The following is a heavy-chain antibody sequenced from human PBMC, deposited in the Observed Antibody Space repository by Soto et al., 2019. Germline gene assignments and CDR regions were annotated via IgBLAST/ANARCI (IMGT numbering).Heavy chain of an antibody. J-gene: IGHJ4*02. Sequence: SETLSLTCTVSGGSVSSGSYYWSWIRQPPGKGLEWIGYIYYSGSTNYNPSLKSRVTISVDTSKNQFSLKLSSVTAADTAVYYCARTVTTTRLFDYWGQGTLVTVSS. V-gene: IGHV4-61*01. D-gene: IGHD4-17*01. CDR3: ARTVTTTRLFDY. CDR1: GGSVSSGSYY. CDR2: IYYSGST.